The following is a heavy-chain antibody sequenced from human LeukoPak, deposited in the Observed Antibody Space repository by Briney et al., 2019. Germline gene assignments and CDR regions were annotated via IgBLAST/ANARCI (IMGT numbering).Heavy chain of an antibody. Sequence: GSLRLSCAASGFTFINAWMAWVRQAPGKRLEWVGRIKAKAHGGTIEYAAPVKGRFTISRDDSKNTLYLQMNSLKTEDTAVYYCTTDGVGVEGATYDNWGQGTLVSVSS. J-gene: IGHJ4*02. V-gene: IGHV3-15*01. CDR2: IKAKAHGGTI. D-gene: IGHD1-26*01. CDR1: GFTFINAW. CDR3: TTDGVGVEGATYDN.